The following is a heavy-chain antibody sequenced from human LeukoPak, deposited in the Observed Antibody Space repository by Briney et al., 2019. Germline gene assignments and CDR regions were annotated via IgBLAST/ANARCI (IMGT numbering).Heavy chain of an antibody. CDR3: ARDGIGTPY. D-gene: IGHD2-15*01. J-gene: IGHJ4*02. CDR1: GGSISSYY. V-gene: IGHV4-59*01. Sequence: SETLSLTSTVSGGSISSYYWSWIRQPPGKGLEWIGYIYYSGSTNYNPSLKSRVTISVDTSKNQFSLKLSSVTAADTAVYYCARDGIGTPYWGQGTLVTVSS. CDR2: IYYSGST.